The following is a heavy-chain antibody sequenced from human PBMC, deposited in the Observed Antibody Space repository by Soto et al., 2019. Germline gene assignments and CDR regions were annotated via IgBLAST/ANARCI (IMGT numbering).Heavy chain of an antibody. V-gene: IGHV3-15*01. J-gene: IGHJ6*02. CDR1: GFTFTNAW. D-gene: IGHD3-10*01. Sequence: EVQLVESGGGLVKPGGSLRLSCAASGFTFTNAWMSWVRQAPGKGLEWVGRIRSKTDGGTTAYAAPVKGRFTISRDDSKNTLYLQMNSLKTEDTAVYFCASGMVLDNYYGMDVWGQGTTVTVSS. CDR3: ASGMVLDNYYGMDV. CDR2: IRSKTDGGTT.